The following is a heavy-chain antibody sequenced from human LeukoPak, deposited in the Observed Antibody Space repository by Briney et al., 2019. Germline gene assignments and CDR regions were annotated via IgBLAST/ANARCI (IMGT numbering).Heavy chain of an antibody. J-gene: IGHJ4*02. CDR3: ANEWFGRGSRFGY. Sequence: PGGSLRLSCAASGFTFSSYSMNWVRQAPGKGLEWVSSISSSSSYIYYADSVKGRFTISRDNAKNSLYLQMNSLRAEDTAVYYCANEWFGRGSRFGYWGQGTLVTVSS. V-gene: IGHV3-21*01. D-gene: IGHD3-10*01. CDR2: ISSSSSYI. CDR1: GFTFSSYS.